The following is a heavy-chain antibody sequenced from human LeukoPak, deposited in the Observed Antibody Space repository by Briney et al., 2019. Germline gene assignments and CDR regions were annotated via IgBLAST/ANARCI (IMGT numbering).Heavy chain of an antibody. V-gene: IGHV1-18*01. CDR2: ISAYNGNT. CDR3: ARDKGIAGAFDI. Sequence: ASVKVSCKASGYTFTTYGISWVRQAPGQGLEWMGWISAYNGNTNYAQKLQGRVTMTTDTSTNTAYMELRSLRSDDTAVYYCARDKGIAGAFDIWGQGTMVTVSS. J-gene: IGHJ3*02. D-gene: IGHD6-13*01. CDR1: GYTFTTYG.